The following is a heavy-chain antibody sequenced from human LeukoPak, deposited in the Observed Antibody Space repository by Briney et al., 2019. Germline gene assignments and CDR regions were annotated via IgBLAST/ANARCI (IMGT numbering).Heavy chain of an antibody. D-gene: IGHD2-15*01. V-gene: IGHV4-59*08. J-gene: IGHJ4*02. CDR2: IYYSGST. CDR1: GGSISTYY. CDR3: ARTRYCSGGGCYPAYFDY. Sequence: NPSETLSLTCTVSGGSISTYYWSWIRQPPGKGLEWIGYIYYSGSTNYNPSLKSPVTISVDTPKNQFSVRLSSVTAADTAVYYCARTRYCSGGGCYPAYFDYWGQGTLVTVSS.